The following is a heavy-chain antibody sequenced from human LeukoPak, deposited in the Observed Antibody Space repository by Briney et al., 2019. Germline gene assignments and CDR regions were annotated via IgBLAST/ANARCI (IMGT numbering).Heavy chain of an antibody. Sequence: GGSLRLSCAASGFTFSSYWMSWVRQAPGKGLEWVANIKQDGSEKYYVDSVKGRFTISRDNAKNSLYLQMNSLRAEDTAVYYCARDSAAGISLYFDYWGQGTLVTVSS. CDR1: GFTFSSYW. D-gene: IGHD6-13*01. CDR3: ARDSAAGISLYFDY. CDR2: IKQDGSEK. V-gene: IGHV3-7*03. J-gene: IGHJ4*02.